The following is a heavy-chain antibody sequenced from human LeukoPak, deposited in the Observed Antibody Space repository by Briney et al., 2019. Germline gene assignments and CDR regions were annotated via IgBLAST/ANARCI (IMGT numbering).Heavy chain of an antibody. V-gene: IGHV1-18*01. D-gene: IGHD1-26*01. CDR2: ISANNGKT. Sequence: ASVKVSCKAPGYTFSRYGITWVRQAPGQGLEWMGWISANNGKTNYAQKLQDRVTMTTDTSTHTAYMELRSLRSDDTAVYYCARVGIVGAPIDYWGQGTLVTVSS. CDR1: GYTFSRYG. CDR3: ARVGIVGAPIDY. J-gene: IGHJ4*02.